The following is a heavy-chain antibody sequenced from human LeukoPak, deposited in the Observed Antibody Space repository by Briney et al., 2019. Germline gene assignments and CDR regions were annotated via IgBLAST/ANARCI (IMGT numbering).Heavy chain of an antibody. V-gene: IGHV3-7*04. J-gene: IGHJ4*02. CDR1: GFPFSSYW. CDR3: TRVGYIDEGIDY. CDR2: IKQDGSKK. Sequence: GGSLRLSCVASGFPFSSYWMTWVRQAPGKGLEWVANIKQDGSKKSYVDSVKGRFTISRDNAKNSLYLQMNSLRAEDTAIYYCTRVGYIDEGIDYWGQGTLVSVSS. D-gene: IGHD5-24*01.